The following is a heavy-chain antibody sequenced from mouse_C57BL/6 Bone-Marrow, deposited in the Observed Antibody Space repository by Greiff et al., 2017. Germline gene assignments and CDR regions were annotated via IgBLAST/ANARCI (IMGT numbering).Heavy chain of an antibody. Sequence: EVQVVESEGGLVQPGSSMKLSCTASGFTFSDYYMAWVRQVPEKGLEWVANINYDGSSTYYLDSLKSRFIISRDNAKNILYLQMSSLKSEDTATYYCARSHYYGSRYYFDYWGQGTTLTVSS. J-gene: IGHJ2*01. V-gene: IGHV5-16*01. CDR3: ARSHYYGSRYYFDY. CDR1: GFTFSDYY. D-gene: IGHD1-1*01. CDR2: INYDGSST.